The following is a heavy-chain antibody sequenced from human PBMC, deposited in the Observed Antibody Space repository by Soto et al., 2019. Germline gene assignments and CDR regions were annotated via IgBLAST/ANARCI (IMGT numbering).Heavy chain of an antibody. Sequence: QVQLVQSGAEVKKPGASVKVSCKASGYTFTSYGISWVRQAPGQGLEWMGWISAYNGNTNYAQKLQGRVTMTTDTSTSTAYMELRSLRSDDTAVYYCARAVIVGATKTMLEEIDYWGQGTLVTVSS. CDR1: GYTFTSYG. J-gene: IGHJ4*02. CDR3: ARAVIVGATKTMLEEIDY. V-gene: IGHV1-18*01. D-gene: IGHD1-26*01. CDR2: ISAYNGNT.